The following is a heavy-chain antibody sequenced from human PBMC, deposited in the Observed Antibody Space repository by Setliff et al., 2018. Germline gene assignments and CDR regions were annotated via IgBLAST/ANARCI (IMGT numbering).Heavy chain of an antibody. D-gene: IGHD3-16*01. CDR1: GFAFSSYT. CDR3: ARDGISWLMWFDP. Sequence: PGESLKISCAASGFAFSSYTMHWVRQAPGKGLELVALISKDGSTKYYADSVKGRFTISRDNARNSVYLQMNSLRAEDAAVYYCARDGISWLMWFDPWGQGTLVTVSS. CDR2: ISKDGSTK. J-gene: IGHJ5*02. V-gene: IGHV3-30*04.